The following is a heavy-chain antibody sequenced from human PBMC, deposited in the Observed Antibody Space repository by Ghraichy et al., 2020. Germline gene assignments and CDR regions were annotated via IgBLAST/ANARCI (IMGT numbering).Heavy chain of an antibody. CDR1: GIPFSSSG. Sequence: GGSLRLSCAASGIPFSSSGMHWVRQAPGKGLEWVAIIWFDGSNKYYADSVKGRFTISRDNSKNTVYLEMSSLRAEDTAMYFCARDKGTRGLDYWGQGTLVTVS. J-gene: IGHJ4*02. V-gene: IGHV3-33*01. D-gene: IGHD1-1*01. CDR3: ARDKGTRGLDY. CDR2: IWFDGSNK.